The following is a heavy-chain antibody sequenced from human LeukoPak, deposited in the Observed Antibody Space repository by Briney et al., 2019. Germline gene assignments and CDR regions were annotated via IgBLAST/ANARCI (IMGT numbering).Heavy chain of an antibody. CDR3: VRDVVVTAHMDV. CDR1: GGSISSGDYY. Sequence: SEILSLTCTVSGGSISSGDYYWSWIRQPPGKGLEWIGYIYYSGSTYYNSSLKSRVTMSVDTSKNQFSLKLSSVTAADTAVYYCVRDVVVTAHMDVWGKGTTVTVSS. D-gene: IGHD2-15*01. CDR2: IYYSGST. V-gene: IGHV4-30-4*01. J-gene: IGHJ6*04.